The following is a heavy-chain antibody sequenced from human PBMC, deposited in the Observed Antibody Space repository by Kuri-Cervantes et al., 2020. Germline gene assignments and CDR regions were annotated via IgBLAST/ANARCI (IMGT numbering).Heavy chain of an antibody. V-gene: IGHV4-59*08. CDR3: ARHPRARDYYYGSGRGRGAFDI. D-gene: IGHD3-10*01. CDR2: IYYSGST. CDR1: GGSFSGYY. Sequence: SETLSLTCAVYGGSFSGYYWSWIRQPPGKGLEWIGYIYYSGSTNYNPSLKSRVTISVDTSKNQFSLKLSSVTAADTAVYYCARHPRARDYYYGSGRGRGAFDIWGQGTMVTVSS. J-gene: IGHJ3*02.